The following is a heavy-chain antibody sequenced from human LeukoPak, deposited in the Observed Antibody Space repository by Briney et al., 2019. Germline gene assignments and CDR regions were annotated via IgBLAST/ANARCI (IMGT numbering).Heavy chain of an antibody. CDR3: ARNYGDLDPVDY. CDR2: INWNGNTI. V-gene: IGHV3-20*04. Sequence: GGSLRLSCAASGFTFSSYGMHWVRQAPGKGLEWVSGINWNGNTIGYADSVKGRFTISRDNAKNSLYLQMTSLRAEDTALYYCARNYGDLDPVDYWGQGTLVTVSS. CDR1: GFTFSSYG. J-gene: IGHJ4*02. D-gene: IGHD4-17*01.